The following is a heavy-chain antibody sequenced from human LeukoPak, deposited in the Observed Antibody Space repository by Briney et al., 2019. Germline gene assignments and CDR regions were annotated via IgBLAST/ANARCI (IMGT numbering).Heavy chain of an antibody. CDR1: GFTFTSSA. V-gene: IGHV1-58*02. CDR2: IVVGSGNT. D-gene: IGHD3-22*01. Sequence: ASVKVSCKATGFTFTSSAMQWVRQARGQRLEWIGWIVVGSGNTNYAQKFLERVTITRDMSTSTAYMELSSLRSEDTAVYYCAADHLDSSGYSPFDYWGQGTLVTVSS. J-gene: IGHJ4*02. CDR3: AADHLDSSGYSPFDY.